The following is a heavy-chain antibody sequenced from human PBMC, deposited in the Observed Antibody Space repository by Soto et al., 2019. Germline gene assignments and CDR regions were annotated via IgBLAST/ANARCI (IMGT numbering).Heavy chain of an antibody. Sequence: GGSLRLSCAASGFTFSSYGMHWVRQAPGKGLEWVAVISYDGSNKYYADSVKGRFTISRDNAKNTLYLQMNSLRAEDTAVYYCARDLSGDYPFDYWGQGTLVTVSS. CDR1: GFTFSSYG. CDR3: ARDLSGDYPFDY. D-gene: IGHD4-17*01. CDR2: ISYDGSNK. V-gene: IGHV3-30*03. J-gene: IGHJ4*02.